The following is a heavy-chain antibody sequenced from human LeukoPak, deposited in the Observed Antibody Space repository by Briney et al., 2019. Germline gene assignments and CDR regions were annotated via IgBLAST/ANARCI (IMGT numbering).Heavy chain of an antibody. CDR1: GYTFTSYG. J-gene: IGHJ6*02. CDR2: ISAYNGNT. D-gene: IGHD2-15*01. CDR3: ARDPIVVVVAATLPMDV. V-gene: IGHV1-18*01. Sequence: ASAKVSCKASGYTFTSYGISWVRQAPGQGLEWMGWISAYNGNTNYAQKLQGRVTMTTDTSTSTAYMELRSLRSDDTAVYYCARDPIVVVVAATLPMDVWGQGTTVTVSS.